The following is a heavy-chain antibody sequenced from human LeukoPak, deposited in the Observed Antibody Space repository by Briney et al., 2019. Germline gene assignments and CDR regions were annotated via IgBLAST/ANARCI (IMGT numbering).Heavy chain of an antibody. D-gene: IGHD3-3*02. V-gene: IGHV3-21*01. J-gene: IGHJ4*02. CDR3: AILGLYYFDY. CDR2: ISTTSTYI. Sequence: PGGSLRLSCAASGFSFSSYNMNWVRQAPGKGLEWVSSISTTSTYIYFADSEKGRFTISRDNAKNSLYLQMNSLRAEDTAVYYCAILGLYYFDYWGQGTLVTVSS. CDR1: GFSFSSYN.